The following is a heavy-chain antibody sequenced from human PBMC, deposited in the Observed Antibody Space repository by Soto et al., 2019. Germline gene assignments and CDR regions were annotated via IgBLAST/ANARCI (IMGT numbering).Heavy chain of an antibody. Sequence: SETLSLTCTVSGGSISSSSYYWGWIRQPPGKGLEWIGSIYYSGSTYYNPSLKSRVTISVDTSKNQFSLKLSSVTAADTAVYFCASIFSDFWSGPPYYYMDVWGKGTTVTVSS. CDR1: GGSISSSSYY. CDR3: ASIFSDFWSGPPYYYMDV. V-gene: IGHV4-39*01. CDR2: IYYSGST. D-gene: IGHD3-3*01. J-gene: IGHJ6*03.